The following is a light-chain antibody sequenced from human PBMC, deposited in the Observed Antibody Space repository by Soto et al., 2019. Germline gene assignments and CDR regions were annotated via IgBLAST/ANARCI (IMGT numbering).Light chain of an antibody. V-gene: IGKV3-15*01. J-gene: IGKJ2*01. CDR1: QNLSRN. CDR2: YAS. CDR3: QXXDKWPHT. Sequence: EMVMTQSPATLSVSPGERATLSCRASQNLSRNLAWYQQQPGQAPRLLIFYASTRATGIPARFSGSGSGTDFTLTISSLQSEXXAVXYXQXXDKWPHTFGQGTKLEIK.